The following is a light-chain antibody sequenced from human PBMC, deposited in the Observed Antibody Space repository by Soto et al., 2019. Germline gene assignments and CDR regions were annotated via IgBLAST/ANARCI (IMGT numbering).Light chain of an antibody. CDR3: QSYDSSLSALV. J-gene: IGLJ2*01. Sequence: QLVLTQPPSVSGAPGQRVTISCTGSSSNIGAGYDVHWYQQLPGTAPKLLIYGNSNLPSGVPDRFSGSKSGTSASLAITGLQAEDEADYYCQSYDSSLSALVFGGGTKVTVL. CDR1: SSNIGAGYD. V-gene: IGLV1-40*01. CDR2: GNS.